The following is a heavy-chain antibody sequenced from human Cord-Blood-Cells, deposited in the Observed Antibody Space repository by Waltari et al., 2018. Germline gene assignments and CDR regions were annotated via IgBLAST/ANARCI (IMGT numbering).Heavy chain of an antibody. CDR2: ISSSGSTI. CDR3: ASLYSSSWYWYFDL. V-gene: IGHV3-48*03. D-gene: IGHD6-13*01. J-gene: IGHJ2*01. Sequence: EVQLVESGGGLVQPGGSLSLSCAASGFTFSSYEMNWVRQAPGKGLECVSYISSSGSTIYYADSVKGRFTISRDNAKNSLYLQMNSLRAEDTAVYYCASLYSSSWYWYFDLWGRGTLVTVSS. CDR1: GFTFSSYE.